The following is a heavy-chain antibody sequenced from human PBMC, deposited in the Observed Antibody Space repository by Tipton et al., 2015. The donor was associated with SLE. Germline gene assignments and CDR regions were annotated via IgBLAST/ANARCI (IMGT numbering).Heavy chain of an antibody. CDR2: INHSGST. CDR3: ARAKGQQHEPYYFDY. J-gene: IGHJ4*02. D-gene: IGHD6-13*01. V-gene: IGHV4-34*01. Sequence: TLSLTCAVYGGSFSGYYWSWIRQPPGKGLEWIGEINHSGSTKYNPSLRSRVTIAVDTSKNQFSLKLSSVTAADTAVYYCARAKGQQHEPYYFDYWGQGTLVTVSS. CDR1: GGSFSGYY.